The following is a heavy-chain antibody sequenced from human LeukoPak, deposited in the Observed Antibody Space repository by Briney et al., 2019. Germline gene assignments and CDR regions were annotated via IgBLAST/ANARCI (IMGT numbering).Heavy chain of an antibody. CDR2: INHSGTT. CDR3: ARAGWFSTTWHFDY. J-gene: IGHJ4*02. Sequence: SETLSLTCAVSGGSFSNYYWTWIRQSPGKGLEWIGEINHSGTTVYSPSLKSRVTISVDTSKKQFSLNLSSVTAADTAVYYCARAGWFSTTWHFDYWGQGILVTVSS. V-gene: IGHV4-34*01. CDR1: GGSFSNYY. D-gene: IGHD6-19*01.